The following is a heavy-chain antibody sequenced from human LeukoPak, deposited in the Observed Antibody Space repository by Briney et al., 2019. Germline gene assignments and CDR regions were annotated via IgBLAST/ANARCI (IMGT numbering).Heavy chain of an antibody. CDR3: ARAGYCSSTSCYGYYYYYMDV. J-gene: IGHJ6*03. CDR2: MNPNSGNT. V-gene: IGHV1-18*01. Sequence: GASVKVSCKASVYTFTSYDINWVRQATGQGLEWMGWMNPNSGNTNYAQKLQGRVTMTTDTSTSTAYMELRSLRSDDTAVYYCARAGYCSSTSCYGYYYYYMDVWGKGTTVTVSS. CDR1: VYTFTSYD. D-gene: IGHD2-2*01.